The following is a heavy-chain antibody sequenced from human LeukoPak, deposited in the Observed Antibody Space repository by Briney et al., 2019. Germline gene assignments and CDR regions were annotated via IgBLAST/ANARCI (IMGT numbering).Heavy chain of an antibody. D-gene: IGHD3-22*01. V-gene: IGHV4-39*01. Sequence: SETLSLTCTVSGGSISSSSYYWGWIRQPPGKGLEWIGRIYYSGSTYYNPSLKSRVTISVDTSKNQFSLKLSSVTAADTAVYYCARRRYYDSSGYISDAFDIWGQGTMVTVSS. CDR2: IYYSGST. J-gene: IGHJ3*02. CDR1: GGSISSSSYY. CDR3: ARRRYYDSSGYISDAFDI.